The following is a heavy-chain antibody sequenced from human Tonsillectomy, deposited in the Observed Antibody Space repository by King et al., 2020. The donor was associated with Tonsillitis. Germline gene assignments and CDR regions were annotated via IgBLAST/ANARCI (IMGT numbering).Heavy chain of an antibody. CDR2: IYHSGST. J-gene: IGHJ4*02. D-gene: IGHD4-17*01. Sequence: HLQLQESGSGLVKPSQTLSLTCAVSGGSISSGGYSWSWIRQPPGKGLEWIGYIYHSGSTYYNPSLKSRVTISIDMSKNQFSLKLNSVTAADTAVYYCARGKDYGDHSLDYWGQGTLVTVSS. CDR1: GGSISSGGYS. CDR3: ARGKDYGDHSLDY. V-gene: IGHV4-30-2*01.